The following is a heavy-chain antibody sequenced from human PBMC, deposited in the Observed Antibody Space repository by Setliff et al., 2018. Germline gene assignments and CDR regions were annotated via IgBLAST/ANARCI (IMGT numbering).Heavy chain of an antibody. CDR2: IYYSGST. CDR3: VRLRQQLVYYYHMDV. Sequence: PSETLSLTCTVSGGSISSHYWSWIRQPPGKGLEWIGYIYYSGSTNYNPSLKSRVTISVDTSRNQFSLQLTSVTAADTAVYYCVRLRQQLVYYYHMDVWGKGTTVTVSS. J-gene: IGHJ6*03. V-gene: IGHV4-59*08. CDR1: GGSISSHY. D-gene: IGHD6-13*01.